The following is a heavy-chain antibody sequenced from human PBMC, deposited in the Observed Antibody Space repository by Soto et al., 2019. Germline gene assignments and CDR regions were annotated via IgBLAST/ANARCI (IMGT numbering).Heavy chain of an antibody. V-gene: IGHV3-33*06. D-gene: IGHD1-26*01. CDR1: GFTFSSYG. CDR2: IWCDGSNK. Sequence: GGSLRLSCAASGFTFSSYGMHWVRQAPGKGLEWVAVIWCDGSNKYYADSVKGRFTISRDNSKNTLYLQMNSLRAEDTAVYYCAKGSKVSVMGYFYYGMDVWGQGTTVTVSS. CDR3: AKGSKVSVMGYFYYGMDV. J-gene: IGHJ6*02.